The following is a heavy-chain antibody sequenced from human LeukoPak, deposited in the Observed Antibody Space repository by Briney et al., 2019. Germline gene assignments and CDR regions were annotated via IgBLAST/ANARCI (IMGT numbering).Heavy chain of an antibody. CDR3: ARADRLHGGPYLIGP. J-gene: IGHJ5*02. V-gene: IGHV1-2*02. D-gene: IGHD3-16*01. Sequence: WASVKVSCKTSGYSFTDYYMRWVRQAPGQGLEWMGWINPNSGGTSSAQKFQGRVTMTRDTSITTVYMEVNWLTSDDTAMYYCARADRLHGGPYLIGPWGQGTLVTVSS. CDR1: GYSFTDYY. CDR2: INPNSGGT.